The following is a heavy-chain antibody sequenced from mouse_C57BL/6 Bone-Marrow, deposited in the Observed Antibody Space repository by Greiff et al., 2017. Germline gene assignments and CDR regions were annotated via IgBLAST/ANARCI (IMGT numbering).Heavy chain of an antibody. J-gene: IGHJ3*01. V-gene: IGHV1-59*01. CDR1: GYTFTSYW. Sequence: VQLQQPGAELVRPGTSVKLSCKASGYTFTSYWMHWVKQRPGQGLEWIGVIDPSDSYTNYNQKFKGKATLTVDTSSSTAYMQLSSLTSEDSAVYYCAREGGNYEFAYWGQGTLVTVSA. CDR2: IDPSDSYT. D-gene: IGHD2-1*01. CDR3: AREGGNYEFAY.